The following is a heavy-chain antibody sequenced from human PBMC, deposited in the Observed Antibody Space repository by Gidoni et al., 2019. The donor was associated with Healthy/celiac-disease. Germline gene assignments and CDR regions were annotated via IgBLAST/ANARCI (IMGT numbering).Heavy chain of an antibody. J-gene: IGHJ4*02. D-gene: IGHD2-2*01. CDR3: ARESRVVVVPAAISYFDY. V-gene: IGHV1-69*04. CDR1: GGTFSSYA. CDR2: IIPILGIA. Sequence: VQLVQSGAEVKKPGSSVKVSCKASGGTFSSYAISWVRQAPGQGLEWMGRIIPILGIANYAQKFQGRVTITADKSTSTAYMELSSLRSEDTAVYYCARESRVVVVPAAISYFDYWGQGTPVTVSS.